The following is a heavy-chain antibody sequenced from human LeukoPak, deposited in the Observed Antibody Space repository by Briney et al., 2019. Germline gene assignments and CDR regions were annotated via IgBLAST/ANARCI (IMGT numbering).Heavy chain of an antibody. CDR1: GNYW. Sequence: GGSLRLSCAASGNYWMHWLRQAPGKGLVWVSHINSDGSWTSYADSVKGRFTISKDNAKNTVYLQMNSLRAEDTAVYYCVSFYETYRGRGTLVTVSS. CDR2: INSDGSWT. J-gene: IGHJ4*02. D-gene: IGHD2/OR15-2a*01. V-gene: IGHV3-74*01. CDR3: VSFYETY.